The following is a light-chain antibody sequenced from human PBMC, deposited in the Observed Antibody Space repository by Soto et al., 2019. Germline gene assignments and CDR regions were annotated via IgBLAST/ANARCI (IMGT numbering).Light chain of an antibody. V-gene: IGKV1-9*01. CDR2: AAS. CDR3: QFLYRTT. CDR1: QGISSY. Sequence: DIQLTQSPSFLSASVGDRVTITCRASQGISSYLVWYQQRPGKAPKLLICAASTLQSGVPSRFSGSGSGTEFTLTISCLLLIHLPPKYSQFLYRTTF. J-gene: IGKJ1*01.